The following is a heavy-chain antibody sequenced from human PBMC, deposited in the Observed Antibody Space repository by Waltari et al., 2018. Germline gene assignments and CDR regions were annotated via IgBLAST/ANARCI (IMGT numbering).Heavy chain of an antibody. CDR3: AKDGSKVVTYWYFDL. CDR1: GFTFSSYA. CDR2: ISGSGGSK. J-gene: IGHJ2*01. Sequence: EVQLLESGGGLVQPGGSLRLSCAASGFTFSSYAMSWVRQAPGEGLEWVSAISGSGGSKYYAESVKGRFTISRDNSKNTLYLQMNSLRAEDTAVYYCAKDGSKVVTYWYFDLWGRGTLVTVSS. V-gene: IGHV3-23*01. D-gene: IGHD2-21*02.